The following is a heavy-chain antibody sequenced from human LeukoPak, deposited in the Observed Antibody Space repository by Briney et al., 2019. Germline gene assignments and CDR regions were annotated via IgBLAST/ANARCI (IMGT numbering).Heavy chain of an antibody. V-gene: IGHV1-69*13. CDR3: ARGMNGRYCSGGSCYSLVDY. CDR1: GGTFISYA. J-gene: IGHJ4*02. D-gene: IGHD2-15*01. Sequence: ASVKVSCKASGGTFISYAISWVRQAPGQELEWMGGIIPIFGTANYAQKFQGRVTITADESTSTAYMDLSSLRSEDTAVYYCARGMNGRYCSGGSCYSLVDYWGQGTLVTVSS. CDR2: IIPIFGTA.